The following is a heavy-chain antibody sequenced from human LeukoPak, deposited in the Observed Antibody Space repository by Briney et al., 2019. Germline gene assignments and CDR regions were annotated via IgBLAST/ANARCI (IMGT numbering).Heavy chain of an antibody. CDR3: AKSQVQWLLTSYYFDY. V-gene: IGHV3-23*01. J-gene: IGHJ4*02. D-gene: IGHD6-19*01. Sequence: PGGSLRLSCAASGFTFSSYAMSWVRQAPGKGLEWVSAISGSGGSTYYADSVKGRFTISRDNSKNTLYLQMNSLRAEDTAVYYCAKSQVQWLLTSYYFDYWGQGTLVTVSS. CDR2: ISGSGGST. CDR1: GFTFSSYA.